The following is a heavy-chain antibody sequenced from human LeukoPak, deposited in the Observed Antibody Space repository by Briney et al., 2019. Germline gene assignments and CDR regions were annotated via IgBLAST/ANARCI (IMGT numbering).Heavy chain of an antibody. J-gene: IGHJ4*02. CDR2: IWYDGSNE. CDR3: ARDNNWYFDY. V-gene: IGHV3-33*01. CDR1: GFTFSTYV. D-gene: IGHD1-1*01. Sequence: VGSLRLSCAASGFTFSTYVMHWVRQAPGKGLEWVAVIWYDGSNEYYADSVKGRFTISRDNSKTTVYLQMNSLRAEDTAVYYCARDNNWYFDYWGQGTLVTVSS.